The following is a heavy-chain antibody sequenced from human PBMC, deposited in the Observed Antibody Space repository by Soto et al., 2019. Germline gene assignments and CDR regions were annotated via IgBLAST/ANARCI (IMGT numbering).Heavy chain of an antibody. CDR3: ARTPCSGGSCYPGGDAFDI. J-gene: IGHJ3*02. CDR2: IWYDGSNK. CDR1: GFTFSSYG. V-gene: IGHV3-33*01. D-gene: IGHD2-15*01. Sequence: GGSLRLSCAASGFTFSSYGMHWVRQAPGKGLEWVAVIWYDGSNKYYADSVKGRFTISRDNSKNTLYLQMNSLRAEDTAVYYCARTPCSGGSCYPGGDAFDIWGQGTMVTVSS.